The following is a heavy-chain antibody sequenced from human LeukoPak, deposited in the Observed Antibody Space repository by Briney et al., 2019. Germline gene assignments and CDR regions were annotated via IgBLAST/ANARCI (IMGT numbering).Heavy chain of an antibody. CDR2: IYYSGST. CDR1: GGSISSYY. D-gene: IGHD6-13*01. V-gene: IGHV4-59*12. J-gene: IGHJ5*02. CDR3: AATGIAASKGFDP. Sequence: KASETLSLTCTVSGGSISSYYWSWIRQPPGKGLEWIGYIYYSGSTNYNPSLKSRVTISVDTSKNQFSLKLSSVTAADTAVYYCAATGIAASKGFDPWGQGTLVTVSS.